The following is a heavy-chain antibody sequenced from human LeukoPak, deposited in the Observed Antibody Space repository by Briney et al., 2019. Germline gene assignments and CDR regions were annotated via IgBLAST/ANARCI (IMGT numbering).Heavy chain of an antibody. V-gene: IGHV1-2*02. CDR3: AREGGLRN. CDR1: GYTFIGYY. D-gene: IGHD3-16*01. CDR2: INHNSGGT. J-gene: IGHJ4*02. Sequence: ASVKVSCKASGYTFIGYYIYWVRQAPGQGLEWMGWINHNSGGTNYAQKFQGRVTMTRDTSISTAYMELSSLRSDDTAVYYCAREGGLRNWGQGTLVTVSS.